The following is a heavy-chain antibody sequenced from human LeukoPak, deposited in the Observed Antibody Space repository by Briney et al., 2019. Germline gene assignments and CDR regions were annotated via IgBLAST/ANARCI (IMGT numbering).Heavy chain of an antibody. Sequence: GGSLRLSCAASGFTFSSYAMSWVRQAPGKGLEWVSAISGSGGSTYYADSVKGRFTISRDNSKNTLYLQMNSLRAEDTAVYYCAKDHGPRLAEWSISVRAFYYGMDVWGQGTTVTVSS. CDR3: AKDHGPRLAEWSISVRAFYYGMDV. V-gene: IGHV3-23*01. CDR1: GFTFSSYA. J-gene: IGHJ6*02. D-gene: IGHD3-16*01. CDR2: ISGSGGST.